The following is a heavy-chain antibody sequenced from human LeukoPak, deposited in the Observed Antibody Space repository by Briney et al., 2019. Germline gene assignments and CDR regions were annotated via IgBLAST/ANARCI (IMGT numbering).Heavy chain of an antibody. V-gene: IGHV1-2*02. CDR2: INPNSGGT. CDR1: GYTFTGYY. J-gene: IGHJ6*03. CDR3: ARGYSSGWYGVGYYYYYMDV. D-gene: IGHD6-19*01. Sequence: ASVKVSCKASGYTFTGYYMHWVRQAPGQGLEWMGWINPNSGGTNYAQKFQGGVTMTLDTSISTAYMELSRLRSDDTAVYYCARGYSSGWYGVGYYYYYMDVWGKGTTVTVSS.